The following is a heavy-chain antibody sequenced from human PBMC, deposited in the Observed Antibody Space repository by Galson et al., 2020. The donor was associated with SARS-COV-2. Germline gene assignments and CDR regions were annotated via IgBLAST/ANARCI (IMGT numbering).Heavy chain of an antibody. D-gene: IGHD3-9*01. Sequence: GESLKISCAASGFDFSNYWLTWVRQAPGKGLEWVANINEVGTNKRYVDSVKGRFTISRDNAQNSVYLHMNILRAEDTAVYYCAKEAYRARFHILTGYSRFDHWGHGTTVAVSS. CDR3: AKEAYRARFHILTGYSRFDH. J-gene: IGHJ4*01. CDR2: INEVGTNK. CDR1: GFDFSNYW. V-gene: IGHV3-7*04.